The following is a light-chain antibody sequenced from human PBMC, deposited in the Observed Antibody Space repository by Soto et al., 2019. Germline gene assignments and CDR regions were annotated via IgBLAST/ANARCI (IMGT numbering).Light chain of an antibody. CDR1: NFNVKNNY. J-gene: IGLJ7*01. Sequence: QSVLTQPTSLSGTPGQRVTISCSGSNFNVKNNYVYWYQQFAGTAPKLLIYSNNRRPSGVPDRFSGSKSGSSASLAISGLRHEDEADYYCASWDDSLSETVFGGGTQLTVL. V-gene: IGLV1-47*01. CDR2: SNN. CDR3: ASWDDSLSETV.